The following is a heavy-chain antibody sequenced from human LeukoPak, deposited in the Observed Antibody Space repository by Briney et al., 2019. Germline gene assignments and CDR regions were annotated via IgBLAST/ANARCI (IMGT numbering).Heavy chain of an antibody. CDR2: IYSGGST. CDR1: GFTVSSNY. CDR3: ARDEANHGGNSGEGVNYFDY. V-gene: IGHV3-66*01. Sequence: TGGSLRLSCAASGFTVSSNYMSWVRQAPGKGLEWVSVIYSGGSTYYADSVKGRFTISRDNSKNTLYLQMNSLRAEDTAVYYCARDEANHGGNSGEGVNYFDYWGQGTLVTVSS. J-gene: IGHJ4*02. D-gene: IGHD2-21*02.